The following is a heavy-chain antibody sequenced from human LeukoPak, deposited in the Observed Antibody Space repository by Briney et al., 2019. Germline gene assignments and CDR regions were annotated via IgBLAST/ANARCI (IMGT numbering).Heavy chain of an antibody. CDR1: GYTFTSYY. CDR2: INPSGGSR. CDR3: ARGSIVGAKTLGFGAFDI. D-gene: IGHD1-26*01. V-gene: IGHV1-46*01. Sequence: GASVKVSCKASGYTFTSYYMHWVRQAPGQGLEWMGIINPSGGSRSYAQKFQGRVTMTRDTSTSTVYMELSSLRSEDMAVYYCARGSIVGAKTLGFGAFDIWGQGTMVTVSS. J-gene: IGHJ3*02.